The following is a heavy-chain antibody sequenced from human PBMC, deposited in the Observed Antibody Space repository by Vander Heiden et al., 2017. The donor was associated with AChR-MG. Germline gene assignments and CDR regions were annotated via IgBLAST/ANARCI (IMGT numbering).Heavy chain of an antibody. CDR1: NYSIRSNNY. Sequence: QVQLQESGPGLVKPSETLSLTCGVSNYSIRSNNYWGWIRQPPGKGLEWIASMYHSGSTYYNPSLKSRITISVDTSKKQFSLKLSSVTAADTAVYYCVRAPVSDSDIWSGYWRGAFETWGQGTMVTVSS. V-gene: IGHV4-38-2*01. J-gene: IGHJ3*02. CDR3: VRAPVSDSDIWSGYWRGAFET. D-gene: IGHD3-3*01. CDR2: MYHSGST.